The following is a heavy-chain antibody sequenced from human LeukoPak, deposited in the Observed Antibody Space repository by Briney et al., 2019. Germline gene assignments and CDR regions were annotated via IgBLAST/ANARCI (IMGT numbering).Heavy chain of an antibody. Sequence: SSETLSLTCTVSGGSISTYYWSWIRQPAGKGLEWIGRIHTSGNTDYNPSLKSRVTMSVDTSKNQFSLKPSSVTAADTAVYYCAREGSMTARPFVSIDYWGQGTLVTISS. D-gene: IGHD6-6*01. CDR3: AREGSMTARPFVSIDY. CDR1: GGSISTYY. V-gene: IGHV4-4*07. CDR2: IHTSGNT. J-gene: IGHJ4*02.